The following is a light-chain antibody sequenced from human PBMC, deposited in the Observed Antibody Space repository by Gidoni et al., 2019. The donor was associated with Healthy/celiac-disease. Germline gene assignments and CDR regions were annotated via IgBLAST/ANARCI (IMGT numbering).Light chain of an antibody. V-gene: IGKV1-39*01. J-gene: IGKJ4*01. Sequence: DIQMTQSPSSLSASVGDRVTITCRASQSISSYLNWYKQKPGKAPKLLIYAASSLQSGVPSRFSGSGSGTDFTLTISSLQPEDFATYYCQQSYSTPPTTFGGGTKVEIK. CDR2: AAS. CDR1: QSISSY. CDR3: QQSYSTPPTT.